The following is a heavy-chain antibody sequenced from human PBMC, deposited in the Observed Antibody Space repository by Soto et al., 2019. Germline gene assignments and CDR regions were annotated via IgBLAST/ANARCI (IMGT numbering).Heavy chain of an antibody. V-gene: IGHV1-69*04. CDR1: GGTFSSYT. D-gene: IGHD6-19*01. CDR3: ARERSSGFYYFDY. Sequence: SVKVSCKASGGTFSSYTISWVRQAPGQGLEWMGRIIPILGIANYAQKFQGRVTITADKSTSTAYMELSSLRSEDTAVYYCARERSSGFYYFDYWGQGTLVTVSS. CDR2: IIPILGIA. J-gene: IGHJ4*02.